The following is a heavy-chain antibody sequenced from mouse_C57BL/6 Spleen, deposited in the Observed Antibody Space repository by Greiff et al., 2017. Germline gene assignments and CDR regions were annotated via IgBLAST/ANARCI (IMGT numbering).Heavy chain of an antibody. CDR3: ATLANWDGGYYFDY. D-gene: IGHD4-1*01. CDR1: GYAFSSSW. V-gene: IGHV1-82*01. J-gene: IGHJ2*01. CDR2: IYPGDGDT. Sequence: QVTLKESGPELVKPGASVKISCKASGYAFSSSWMNWVKQRPGKGLEWIGRIYPGDGDTNYNGKFKGKATLTADKSSSTAYMQLSSLTSEDSAVYFGATLANWDGGYYFDYWGQGTTLTVSS.